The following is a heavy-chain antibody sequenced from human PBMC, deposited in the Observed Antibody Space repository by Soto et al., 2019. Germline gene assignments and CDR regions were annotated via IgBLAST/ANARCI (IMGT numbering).Heavy chain of an antibody. CDR2: IYPGDSDT. D-gene: IGHD2-2*02. CDR3: ARRHCSSTSCYKYMNLGGMDV. J-gene: IGHJ6*02. CDR1: GYSFTSYW. V-gene: IGHV5-51*01. Sequence: PGESLKISCKGSGYSFTSYWIGWVRQMPGKGLEWMGIIYPGDSDTRYSPSFQGQVTISADKSISTAYLQWSSLKASDTAMYYCARRHCSSTSCYKYMNLGGMDVWGQGTTVTVSS.